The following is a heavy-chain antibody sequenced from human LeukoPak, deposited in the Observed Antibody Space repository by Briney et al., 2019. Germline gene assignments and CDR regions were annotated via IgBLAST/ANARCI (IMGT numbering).Heavy chain of an antibody. CDR1: LVTSRTEE. V-gene: IGHV3-48*03. Sequence: PGGSLRLSCAASLVTSRTEEMNCVPRAPGPGLEWVSFISSSRGTIYYQDSMQDRCSISRDNAKNSLYLQMHSLRADETAVYYCASRPPPSLGPYDYWGQGTLVTVSS. D-gene: IGHD7-27*01. CDR2: ISSSRGTI. CDR3: ASRPPPSLGPYDY. J-gene: IGHJ4*02.